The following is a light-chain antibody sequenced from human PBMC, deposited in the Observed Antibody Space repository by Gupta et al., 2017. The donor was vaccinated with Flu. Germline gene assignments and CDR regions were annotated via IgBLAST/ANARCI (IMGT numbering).Light chain of an antibody. Sequence: QSALNQPRSVSGSPGQSVTISCPGTSSAAGGYNYVSWYQQHPGKAPKLLMYDVSTRPSGVPFRFSGSKSGNTASLTISGLQAEDEADYYGCSYAGSYTLVFGGGTKLTVL. CDR1: SSAAGGYNY. CDR2: DVS. J-gene: IGLJ2*01. V-gene: IGLV2-11*01. CDR3: CSYAGSYTLV.